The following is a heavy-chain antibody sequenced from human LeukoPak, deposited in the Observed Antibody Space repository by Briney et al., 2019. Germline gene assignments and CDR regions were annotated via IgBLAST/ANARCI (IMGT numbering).Heavy chain of an antibody. V-gene: IGHV3-74*01. CDR3: TRGGFNHNMDV. J-gene: IGHJ6*03. Sequence: PAGTLRLYCVTSGFTLSNYWMHWDPQAPGPGPVWVSNIDNDGTHNTYTYSVRGGFTVSRDNAKNTFYLKMAGLRAEDTAVYYCTRGGFNHNMDVWGKGATVTVSS. CDR1: GFTLSNYW. CDR2: IDNDGTHN.